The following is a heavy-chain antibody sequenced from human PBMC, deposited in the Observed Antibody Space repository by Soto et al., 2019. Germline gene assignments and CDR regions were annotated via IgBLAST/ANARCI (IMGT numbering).Heavy chain of an antibody. CDR1: GGSISSGGYY. V-gene: IGHV4-31*03. CDR2: IYYSGST. Sequence: PSETLSLTCTVSGGSISSGGYYWSWIRQHPGKGLEWIGYIYYSGSTYYNPSLKSRVTISVDTSKNQFSLKLSSVTAADTAVYYCARGYGGNSGLDYWGQGTRVTVSS. CDR3: ARGYGGNSGLDY. D-gene: IGHD4-17*01. J-gene: IGHJ4*02.